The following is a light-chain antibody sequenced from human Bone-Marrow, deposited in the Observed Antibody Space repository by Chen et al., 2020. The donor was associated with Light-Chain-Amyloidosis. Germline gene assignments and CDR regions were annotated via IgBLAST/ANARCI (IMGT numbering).Light chain of an antibody. CDR3: QSADSSGTYAVI. V-gene: IGLV3-25*03. J-gene: IGLJ2*01. Sequence: SFELTQPPSLSVSPGQTARITCSGDDLPTKYAYWYQQKPGQSPVLVIHRDTERPSGISERFSDSSAGTTATLTISGVQAEDEADYHCQSADSSGTYAVIFGGGTKLTVL. CDR1: DLPTKY. CDR2: RDT.